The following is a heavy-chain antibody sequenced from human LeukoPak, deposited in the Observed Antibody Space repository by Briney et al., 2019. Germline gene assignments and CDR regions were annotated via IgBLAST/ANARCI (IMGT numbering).Heavy chain of an antibody. Sequence: GGSLRLSCAASGFTFSIYDMSWVRQAPGKGLEWLSVITGSSTTIADADSVRGRFTISRDNSKNTLYLQMDSLRAEDTAVYYCAKPYSYGSGSYDFWGQGTLVTVSS. J-gene: IGHJ4*02. D-gene: IGHD3-10*01. CDR3: AKPYSYGSGSYDF. V-gene: IGHV3-23*01. CDR1: GFTFSIYD. CDR2: ITGSSTTI.